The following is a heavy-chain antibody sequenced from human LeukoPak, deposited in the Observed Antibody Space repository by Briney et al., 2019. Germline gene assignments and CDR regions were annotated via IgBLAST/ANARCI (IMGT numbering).Heavy chain of an antibody. D-gene: IGHD3-3*01. J-gene: IGHJ4*02. V-gene: IGHV3-30*03. CDR3: ARDRSTDFWSGYYTNYFDY. CDR1: GVTLSNYG. CDR2: ISYDGSAK. Sequence: PGGSPRLSCAASGVTLSNYGMQWVRQAPGKGLEWVAVISYDGSAKYYSDSVKGRFSISRDNAKNSLYLQMNSLRAEDTAVYYCARDRSTDFWSGYYTNYFDYWGQGTLVTVSS.